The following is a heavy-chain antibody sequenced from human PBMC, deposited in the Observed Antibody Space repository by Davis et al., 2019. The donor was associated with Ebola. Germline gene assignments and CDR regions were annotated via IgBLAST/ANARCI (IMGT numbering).Heavy chain of an antibody. J-gene: IGHJ6*02. D-gene: IGHD4/OR15-4a*01. CDR3: ARSSPPEYNVWSRNPNYHYFTMDV. CDR1: GYSFTGYY. V-gene: IGHV1-2*02. CDR2: ISPNNADT. Sequence: ASVKVSCKASGYSFTGYYIHWVRQAPGQGLEWMGWISPNNADTKLAQRFQGRVTVTRDTSIGTAYMELSSLRSDDTALYFCARSSPPEYNVWSRNPNYHYFTMDVWGQGTTVTVSS.